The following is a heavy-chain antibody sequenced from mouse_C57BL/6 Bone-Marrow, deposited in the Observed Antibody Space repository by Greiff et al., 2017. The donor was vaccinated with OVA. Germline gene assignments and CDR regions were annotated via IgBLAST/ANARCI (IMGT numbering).Heavy chain of an antibody. Sequence: EVKLQESGGGLVQPGGSLKLSCAASGIDFSRYWMSWVRRAPGKGLEWIGEINPDSSTINYAPSLKDKFIISRDNAKNTLYLQMSKVRSEDTALYYCASGWLRYYAMDYWGQGTSVTVSS. J-gene: IGHJ4*01. CDR3: ASGWLRYYAMDY. D-gene: IGHD2-2*01. V-gene: IGHV4-1*01. CDR2: INPDSSTI. CDR1: GIDFSRYW.